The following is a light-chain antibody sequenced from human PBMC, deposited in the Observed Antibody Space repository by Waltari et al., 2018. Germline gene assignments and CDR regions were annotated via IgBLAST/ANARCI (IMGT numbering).Light chain of an antibody. J-gene: IGLJ3*02. Sequence: SALTQPRSVYGSPGQSVTISCTGTTNDLGSYNYVPWYQQPPGKAPKLIILDVTKRPSGVPDRLSGSKSGNTASLTISGLRAEDEAEYYCCSYAGSYTWVFGGGTKLTVV. CDR1: TNDLGSYNY. V-gene: IGLV2-11*01. CDR3: CSYAGSYTWV. CDR2: DVT.